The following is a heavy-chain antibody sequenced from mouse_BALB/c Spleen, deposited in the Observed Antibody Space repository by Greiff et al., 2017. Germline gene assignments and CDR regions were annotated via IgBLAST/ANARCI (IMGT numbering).Heavy chain of an antibody. Sequence: VHLVESGPELVRPGASVKMSCKASGYTFTSYWLHWVKQRPGPGLEWIGMIDPSNSETRLTQKFKDKATLNVDKSSNTAYMQLSSLTSEDSAVYYCTRPSGTYAMDYWGQGTSVTVSA. D-gene: IGHD4-1*01. CDR3: TRPSGTYAMDY. CDR2: IDPSNSET. CDR1: GYTFTSYW. J-gene: IGHJ4*01. V-gene: IGHV1S127*01.